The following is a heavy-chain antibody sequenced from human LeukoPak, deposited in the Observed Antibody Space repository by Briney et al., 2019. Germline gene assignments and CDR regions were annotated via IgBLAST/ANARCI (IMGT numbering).Heavy chain of an antibody. CDR2: INHSGST. J-gene: IGHJ6*03. Sequence: GEINHSGSTNYNPSLKSRVTISVDTSKNQFSLKLSSVTAADTAVYYCARGRSYYYYYYMDVWGKGTTVTVSS. CDR3: ARGRSYYYYYYMDV. V-gene: IGHV4-34*01. D-gene: IGHD1-14*01.